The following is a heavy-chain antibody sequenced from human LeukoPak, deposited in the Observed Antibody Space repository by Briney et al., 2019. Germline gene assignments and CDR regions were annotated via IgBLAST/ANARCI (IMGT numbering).Heavy chain of an antibody. D-gene: IGHD4-17*01. Sequence: GGSLRLSCAASGFTFSSYSMNWVRQAPGKGLEWVSYISSSSSTIYYADSVKGRFTISRDNAKNSLYLQMNSLRSEDTAVYYCARCTTDYYYMDVWGKGTTVTVSS. CDR1: GFTFSSYS. CDR3: ARCTTDYYYMDV. V-gene: IGHV3-48*01. J-gene: IGHJ6*03. CDR2: ISSSSSTI.